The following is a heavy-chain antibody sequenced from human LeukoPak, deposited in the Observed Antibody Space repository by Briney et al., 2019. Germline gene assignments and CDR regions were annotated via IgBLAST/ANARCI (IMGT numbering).Heavy chain of an antibody. Sequence: ASVKVSCKASGGTFSSYAISWVRQATGQGPEWMGWMNPGSGNTGYAQRFRGRVTMTRDTSISTAYLELSSLTSEDTAVYYCASHTYYLSSGSFGHWGQGTLVTVSS. CDR2: MNPGSGNT. J-gene: IGHJ4*02. CDR3: ASHTYYLSSGSFGH. CDR1: GGTFSSYA. D-gene: IGHD3-10*01. V-gene: IGHV1-8*02.